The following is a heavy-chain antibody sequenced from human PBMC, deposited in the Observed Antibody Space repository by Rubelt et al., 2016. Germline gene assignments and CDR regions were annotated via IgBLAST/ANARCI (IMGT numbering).Heavy chain of an antibody. V-gene: IGHV1-8*03. D-gene: IGHD3-22*01. J-gene: IGHJ4*02. CDR2: MKPNSGNP. Sequence: QVQLVQSGAEVKKPGASVKVSCKASGYTFTSYYMHWVRQAPGQGLEWMGWMKPNSGNPGYAQMFQGRVTITADKSTCTAYMGLSSLRSEDTAVYYCAGDPDGLYDSSGYYYGRFDYWGQGTLVTVSS. CDR1: GYTFTSYY. CDR3: AGDPDGLYDSSGYYYGRFDY.